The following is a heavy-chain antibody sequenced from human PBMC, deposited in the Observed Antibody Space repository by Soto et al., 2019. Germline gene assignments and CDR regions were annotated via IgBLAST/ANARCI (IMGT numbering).Heavy chain of an antibody. Sequence: PSETLSLTCTVSGGSISSYYWSWIRQPPGKGLELIGYIYYSGSANYNPPLKSRVTISVDTSKNQFSLKLSSVTAADTAVYYCARASSYGYGLYFDYWGQGTLVTVSS. CDR1: GGSISSYY. CDR2: IYYSGSA. J-gene: IGHJ4*02. CDR3: ARASSYGYGLYFDY. V-gene: IGHV4-59*08. D-gene: IGHD5-18*01.